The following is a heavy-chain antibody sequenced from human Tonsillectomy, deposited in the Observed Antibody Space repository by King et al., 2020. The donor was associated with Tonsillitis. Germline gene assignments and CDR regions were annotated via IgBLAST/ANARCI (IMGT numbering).Heavy chain of an antibody. V-gene: IGHV1-69*06. CDR1: GGTFSSYA. CDR3: ARSPYSSSWYGNVY. D-gene: IGHD6-13*01. CDR2: IIPIFGTA. J-gene: IGHJ4*02. Sequence: QLVQSGAEVKKPGSSVKVSCKASGGTFSSYAISWVRQAPGQGLEWMGGIIPIFGTANYAQKFQGRVTITAEKSTSTAYMELSSLRSEDTAVYYCARSPYSSSWYGNVYWGQGTLVTVSS.